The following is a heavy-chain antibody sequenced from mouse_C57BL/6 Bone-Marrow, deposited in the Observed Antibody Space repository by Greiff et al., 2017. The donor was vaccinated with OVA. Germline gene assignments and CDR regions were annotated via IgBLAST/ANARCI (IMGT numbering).Heavy chain of an antibody. CDR2: IDPENGDT. D-gene: IGHD3-2*02. V-gene: IGHV14-4*01. Sequence: VQLQQSGAELVRPGASVKLSCTASGFNIKDDYMHWVKQRPEQGLEWIGWIDPENGDTEYASKFQGKATITADTSSHTAYLQLSSLTSEDTAVYYCTTVDSSGLWFAYWGQGTLVTVSA. CDR1: GFNIKDDY. J-gene: IGHJ3*01. CDR3: TTVDSSGLWFAY.